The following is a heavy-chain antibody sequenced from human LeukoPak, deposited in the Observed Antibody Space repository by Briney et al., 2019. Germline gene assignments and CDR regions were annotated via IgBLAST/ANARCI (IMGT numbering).Heavy chain of an antibody. CDR1: GFTFSSYG. J-gene: IGHJ4*02. Sequence: GGSLRLSCAASGFTFSSYGMHWVRQAPGKGLEWVAFIRYDGSNKYYADSVKGRFTISRVNSKNTLYLQMNSLRAEDTAVYYCAKESLRFLEWLSHWDYWGQGTLVTVSS. V-gene: IGHV3-30*02. CDR3: AKESLRFLEWLSHWDY. D-gene: IGHD3-3*01. CDR2: IRYDGSNK.